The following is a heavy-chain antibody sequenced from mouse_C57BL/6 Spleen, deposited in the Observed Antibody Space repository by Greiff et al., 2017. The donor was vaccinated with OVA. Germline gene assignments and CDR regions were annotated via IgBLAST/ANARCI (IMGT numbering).Heavy chain of an antibody. J-gene: IGHJ4*01. D-gene: IGHD1-1*02. Sequence: QVQLQQPGAELVKPGASVKLSCKASGYTFTSYWMHWVKQRPGQGLEWIGMIHPNSGSTNYNEKFKSKATLTVDKSSSTPYMQRSSLTSEDSAVYYCAKGRGGAMDYWGQGTSVTVSS. V-gene: IGHV1-64*01. CDR1: GYTFTSYW. CDR2: IHPNSGST. CDR3: AKGRGGAMDY.